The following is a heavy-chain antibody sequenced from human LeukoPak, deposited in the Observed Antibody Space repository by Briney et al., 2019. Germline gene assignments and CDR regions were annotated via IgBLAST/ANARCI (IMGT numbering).Heavy chain of an antibody. D-gene: IGHD2-2*01. CDR3: ARGYCSSTSCYVRYYYYYYMDV. Sequence: PSETLSLTCAVYGGSFSGYYWSWIRQPPGKGLEWIGEINHSGSTNYNPSLKSRVTISVDTSKNQFSLKLSSVTAADTAVYYCARGYCSSTSCYVRYYYYYYMDVWGKGTTVTVSS. J-gene: IGHJ6*03. CDR1: GGSFSGYY. V-gene: IGHV4-34*01. CDR2: INHSGST.